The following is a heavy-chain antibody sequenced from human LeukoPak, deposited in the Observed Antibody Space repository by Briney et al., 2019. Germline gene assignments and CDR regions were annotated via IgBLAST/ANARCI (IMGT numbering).Heavy chain of an antibody. V-gene: IGHV3-15*01. CDR3: TTGYYDFWSGYYPSYYFDY. J-gene: IGHJ4*02. CDR1: GFTFSNAW. D-gene: IGHD3-3*01. CDR2: IKSKTDGGTT. Sequence: GGSLRLSCAASGFTFSNAWMSWVRQAPGKGLEWVGRIKSKTDGGTTDYAAPVKGRFTISRDDSKNTLYLQMNSLKTEDTAVYYCTTGYYDFWSGYYPSYYFDYWGQGTLVTVSS.